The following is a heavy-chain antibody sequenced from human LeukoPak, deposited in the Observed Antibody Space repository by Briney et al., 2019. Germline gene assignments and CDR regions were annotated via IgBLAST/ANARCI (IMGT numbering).Heavy chain of an antibody. CDR2: INHSGST. V-gene: IGHV4-34*01. CDR1: GGSFSGYY. D-gene: IGHD3-10*01. J-gene: IGHJ5*02. CDR3: ARGPDKIKRITTVRGVNFWFDP. Sequence: PSETLSLTCAVYGGSFSGYYWSWIRQPPGKGLEWIGEINHSGSTNYNPSLKSRVTISVDTSKNQFSLKLSSVTAADTAVYYCARGPDKIKRITTVRGVNFWFDPWGQGTLVTVSS.